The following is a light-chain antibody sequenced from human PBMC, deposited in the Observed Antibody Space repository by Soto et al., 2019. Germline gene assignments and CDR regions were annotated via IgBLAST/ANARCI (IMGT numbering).Light chain of an antibody. J-gene: IGKJ5*01. CDR3: QHYQSGHPIA. CDR1: QSGGTR. CDR2: GAS. V-gene: IGKV3-20*01. Sequence: EILLTQSPDTLSLSPGERATLSCRAAQSGGTRLAWYQHKTGQAPRILISGASSRATGIPDRFTGSGSETSFTLTISRLEPEYFALYYCQHYQSGHPIAFGQGTRLEIK.